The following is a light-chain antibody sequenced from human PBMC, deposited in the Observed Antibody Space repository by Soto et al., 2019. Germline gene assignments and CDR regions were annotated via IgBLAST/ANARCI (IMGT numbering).Light chain of an antibody. CDR1: NNDVGSRNL. CDR3: CSYAGSYTWV. Sequence: QSALTQPAFVSGSPGQSITISCTGTNNDVGSRNLVSWYQQHPGKAPKLIIYEVTRWPSGVSNRFSGSKSGNTASLTIFGLQAKDEADYYCCSYAGSYTWVFGGGTKLTVL. V-gene: IGLV2-23*02. J-gene: IGLJ3*02. CDR2: EVT.